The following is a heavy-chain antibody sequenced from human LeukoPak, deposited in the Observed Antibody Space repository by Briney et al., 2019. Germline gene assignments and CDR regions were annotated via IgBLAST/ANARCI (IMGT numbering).Heavy chain of an antibody. D-gene: IGHD3-22*01. V-gene: IGHV3-21*01. CDR2: ISSSSVYI. CDR1: GFTFSSYS. J-gene: IGHJ5*02. Sequence: GGSLRLSCAASGFTFSSYSMNWVRQAPGKGLEWASSISSSSVYIYYADSVKGRFTISRDNAKNSLYLERNRLRAEDTAVYYCARRGSSGYFFDPWGQGTLVTVSS. CDR3: ARRGSSGYFFDP.